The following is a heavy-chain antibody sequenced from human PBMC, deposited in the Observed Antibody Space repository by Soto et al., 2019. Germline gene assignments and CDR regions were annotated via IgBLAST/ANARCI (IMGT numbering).Heavy chain of an antibody. J-gene: IGHJ5*02. Sequence: SETLSLTCTVSGGSISSYYWSWIRQPPGKGLEWIGYIYYSGSTNYNPSLKSRVTISVDTSKNQFSLKLSSVTAADTAVYYCARHSTYYDFWSGTNWFDPWGQGTLVTGSS. D-gene: IGHD3-3*01. CDR3: ARHSTYYDFWSGTNWFDP. CDR2: IYYSGST. CDR1: GGSISSYY. V-gene: IGHV4-59*08.